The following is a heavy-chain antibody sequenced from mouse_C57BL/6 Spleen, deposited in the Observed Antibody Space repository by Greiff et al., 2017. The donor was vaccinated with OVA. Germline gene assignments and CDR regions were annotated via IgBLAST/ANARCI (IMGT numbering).Heavy chain of an antibody. D-gene: IGHD1-1*01. CDR1: GYAFTNYL. Sequence: VQLQQSGAELVRPGTSVKVSCKASGYAFTNYLIEWVKQRPGQGLEWIGVINPGSGGTNYNEKFKGKATLTADKSSSTAYMQLSSLTSEDSAVYFCARNYGSSWGNAMDYWGQGTSVTVSS. CDR2: INPGSGGT. J-gene: IGHJ4*01. V-gene: IGHV1-54*01. CDR3: ARNYGSSWGNAMDY.